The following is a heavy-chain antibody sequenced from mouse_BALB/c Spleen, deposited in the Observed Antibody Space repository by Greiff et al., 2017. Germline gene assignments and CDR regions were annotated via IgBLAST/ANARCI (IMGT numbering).Heavy chain of an antibody. J-gene: IGHJ2*01. CDR3: AREGKITTVVRDFDY. CDR1: GYTFTSYW. Sequence: QVQLKESGAELARPGASVKLSCKASGYTFTSYWMQWVKQRPGQGLEWIGAIYPGDGDTRYTQKFKGKATLTADKSSSTAYMQLSSLASEDSAVYYCAREGKITTVVRDFDYWGQGTTLTVSS. CDR2: IYPGDGDT. V-gene: IGHV1-87*01. D-gene: IGHD1-1*01.